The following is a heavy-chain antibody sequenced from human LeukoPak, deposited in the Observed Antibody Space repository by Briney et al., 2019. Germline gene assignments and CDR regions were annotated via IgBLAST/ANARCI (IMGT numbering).Heavy chain of an antibody. CDR2: IGISSGNT. V-gene: IGHV3-48*01. J-gene: IGHJ4*01. D-gene: IGHD5-12*01. CDR1: GFNFIDYS. CDR3: ARDHRYAFDN. Sequence: GGSLRLSCAASGFNFIDYSMNWVRQAPGKGLEWISYIGISSGNTKYADSVKGRFTISRDKARNSLYLQMISLRVEDTAMYYCARDHRYAFDNWGHGTLVTVSS.